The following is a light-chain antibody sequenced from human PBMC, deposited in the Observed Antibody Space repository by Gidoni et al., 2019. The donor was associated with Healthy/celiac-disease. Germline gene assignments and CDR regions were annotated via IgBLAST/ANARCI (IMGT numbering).Light chain of an antibody. CDR1: QDISNY. J-gene: IGKJ2*01. V-gene: IGKV1-33*01. CDR2: DAS. Sequence: DIQMTQSPSSLSASVGDRVTITCQASQDISNYLNWYQQKPGKAPKLLIYDASNLETGVPSRFSGRGSGTDFTCTISSLQPEDIATYYCQQYDNLPHTFGQGTKLEIK. CDR3: QQYDNLPHT.